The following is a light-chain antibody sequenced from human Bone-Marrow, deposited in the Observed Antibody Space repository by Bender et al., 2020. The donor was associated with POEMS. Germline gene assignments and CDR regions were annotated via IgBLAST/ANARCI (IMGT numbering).Light chain of an antibody. CDR2: VNSDGTY. Sequence: QLVLTQSPSASASLGASVKLTCTLTSGHINYAIAWHQQQPQKGPRFVMTVNSDGTYNRGDGIPDRFSGSSSGAERYLSISSLQSEDEADYYCQTWDSGSAVFGGGTQLTVL. J-gene: IGLJ7*01. V-gene: IGLV4-69*01. CDR1: SGHINYA. CDR3: QTWDSGSAV.